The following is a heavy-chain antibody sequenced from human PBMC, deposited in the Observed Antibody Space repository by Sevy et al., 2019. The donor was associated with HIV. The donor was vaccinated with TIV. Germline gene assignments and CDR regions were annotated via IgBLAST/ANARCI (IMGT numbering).Heavy chain of an antibody. CDR2: ISYDGSNK. J-gene: IGHJ4*02. CDR1: GFTFSSYA. CDR3: AREYSSWCLYYFDY. V-gene: IGHV3-30-3*01. D-gene: IGHD6-13*01. Sequence: GGSLRLSCAASGFTFSSYAMHWVRQAPGKGLEWVAVISYDGSNKYYADSVKGRFTISRDNCKNTLYLQMNSLRAEDTAVYYCAREYSSWCLYYFDYWGQGTLVTVSS.